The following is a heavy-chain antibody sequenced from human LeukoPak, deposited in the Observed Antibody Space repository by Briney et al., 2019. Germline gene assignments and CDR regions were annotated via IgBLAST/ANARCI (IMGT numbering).Heavy chain of an antibody. V-gene: IGHV3-23*01. CDR3: VVLAAAGTRLNYGMDV. J-gene: IGHJ6*02. Sequence: GESLRLSCAASGFTFSSYAMSWVRQAQGKGLDLVSAISGSGGSTYYADSVKGRFTISRDNSKNTLYLQMNSLRAEDTAVYYCVVLAAAGTRLNYGMDVWGQGTTITVSS. CDR2: ISGSGGST. D-gene: IGHD6-13*01. CDR1: GFTFSSYA.